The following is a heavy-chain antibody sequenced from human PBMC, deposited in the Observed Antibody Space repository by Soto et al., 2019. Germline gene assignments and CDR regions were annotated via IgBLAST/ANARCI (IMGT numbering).Heavy chain of an antibody. D-gene: IGHD2-21*02. J-gene: IGHJ3*02. CDR1: GGSISSYY. V-gene: IGHV4-59*01. Sequence: SSETLSLTCTVSGGSISSYYWSWIRQPPGKGLEWIGYIYYSGSTNYNPSLKSRVTISVDTSKNQFSLKLSSVTAADTAVYYCARTHIVVVTAIAAFDIWGQGTMVTVSS. CDR3: ARTHIVVVTAIAAFDI. CDR2: IYYSGST.